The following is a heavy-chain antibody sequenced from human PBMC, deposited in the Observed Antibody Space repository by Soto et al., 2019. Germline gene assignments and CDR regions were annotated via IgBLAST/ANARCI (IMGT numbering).Heavy chain of an antibody. CDR1: GYTFTGYY. CDR3: ARITMVRGVPDY. D-gene: IGHD3-10*01. V-gene: IGHV1-2*02. J-gene: IGHJ4*02. Sequence: VASVKVSCKASGYTFTGYYMHWVRQAPGQGLEWMGWINPNSGGTNYAQKFQGRVTMTRDTSISTAYMELSRLRSDDTAVYYCARITMVRGVPDYWGQGTLVTVSS. CDR2: INPNSGGT.